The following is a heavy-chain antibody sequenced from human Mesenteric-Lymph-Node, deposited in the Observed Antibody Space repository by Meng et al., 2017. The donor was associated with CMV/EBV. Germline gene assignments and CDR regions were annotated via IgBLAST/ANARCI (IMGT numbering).Heavy chain of an antibody. CDR2: VNGEETIK. CDR1: GFTFTNYW. CDR3: ARVYSGSYYNWFDP. D-gene: IGHD1-26*01. V-gene: IGHV3-74*01. Sequence: GESLKISCEASGFTFTNYWMHWVRQAPGEGLVWVACVNGEETIKTYTDSVKGRFTVSRDNARDTVYLQMNSLRVEDTAVYYCARVYSGSYYNWFDPWGPGTLVTVSS. J-gene: IGHJ5*02.